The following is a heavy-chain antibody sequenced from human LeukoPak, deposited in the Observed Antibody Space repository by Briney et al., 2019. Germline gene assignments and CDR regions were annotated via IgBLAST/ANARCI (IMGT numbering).Heavy chain of an antibody. CDR1: GGTFSSYA. Sequence: SVKVSCKASGGTFSSYAISWVRQAPGQRLEWMGRIIPILGIANYAQKFQGRVTITADKSTSTAYMELSSLRSEDTAVYYCARDSRVEMATITGSDAFDIWGRGTMVTVSS. D-gene: IGHD5-24*01. V-gene: IGHV1-69*04. CDR3: ARDSRVEMATITGSDAFDI. CDR2: IIPILGIA. J-gene: IGHJ3*02.